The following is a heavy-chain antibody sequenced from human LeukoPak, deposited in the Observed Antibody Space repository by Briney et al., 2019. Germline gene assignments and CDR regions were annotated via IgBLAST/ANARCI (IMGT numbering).Heavy chain of an antibody. CDR3: AGDYKYAFDN. Sequence: GGCLRLALSTLGLSVSDYSIDWVRQAPGEGLEWISYIGIDSGNTNYADSVKGRFTISGDKAKNSLYLQMNSLRVEDTAVYYCAGDYKYAFDNWGQGTLVPVSS. CDR1: GLSVSDYS. V-gene: IGHV3-48*01. CDR2: IGIDSGNT. J-gene: IGHJ4*02. D-gene: IGHD5-24*01.